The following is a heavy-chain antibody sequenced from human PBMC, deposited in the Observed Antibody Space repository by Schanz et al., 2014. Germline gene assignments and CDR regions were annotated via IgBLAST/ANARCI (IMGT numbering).Heavy chain of an antibody. CDR2: IYGGGST. Sequence: QVQLQESGPGLVRPSETLSLTCTVSGVSISSFYWSWIRQSPGQGLEYFGYIYGGGSTSYNPSFKSRATRTFDRSRKAFSLKLSSVTAADTAVYYCARHRDPDRGGYDFWGQGILVTVSS. CDR3: ARHRDPDRGGYDF. J-gene: IGHJ4*02. D-gene: IGHD5-12*01. CDR1: GVSISSFY. V-gene: IGHV4-59*08.